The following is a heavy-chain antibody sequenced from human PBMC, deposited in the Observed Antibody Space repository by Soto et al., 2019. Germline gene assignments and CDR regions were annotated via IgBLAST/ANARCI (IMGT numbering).Heavy chain of an antibody. CDR1: GYTFTGYY. Sequence: QVQLVQSGAEVKKPGASVKVSCKASGYTFTGYYMHWVRQAPPQGLEWMGWITPNGGGTNYPQMVQGRVTMTRDTSISTAYMELSRLRSDDTAVYYCARADGGEGYYGMDVGGQGTTVTVSS. CDR2: ITPNGGGT. V-gene: IGHV1-2*02. CDR3: ARADGGEGYYGMDV. J-gene: IGHJ6*02. D-gene: IGHD3-16*01.